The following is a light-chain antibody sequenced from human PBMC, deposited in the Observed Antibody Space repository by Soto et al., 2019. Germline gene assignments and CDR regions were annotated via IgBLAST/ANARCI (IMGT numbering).Light chain of an antibody. V-gene: IGKV3-15*01. J-gene: IGKJ1*01. CDR2: GAS. CDR1: QSVSSN. Sequence: EIVMTQSPATLSVSPGERATLSCRASQSVSSNLAWYQQKPGQAPRLLIYGASTRAIDIPARFSGSGSGTEFTLTISSLQSEDFAVYYCQQYNTWPPAITFGQGTKVDIK. CDR3: QQYNTWPPAIT.